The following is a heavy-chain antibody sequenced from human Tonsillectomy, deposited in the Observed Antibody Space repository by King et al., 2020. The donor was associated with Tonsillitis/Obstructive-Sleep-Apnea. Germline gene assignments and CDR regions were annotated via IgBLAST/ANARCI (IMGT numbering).Heavy chain of an antibody. J-gene: IGHJ6*03. CDR2: IYYSGST. V-gene: IGHV4-59*08. CDR1: GDSISSYY. D-gene: IGHD2-15*01. CDR3: ARGGGYYYMDV. Sequence: VQLQESSPGLVKPSETLSLTCTVSGDSISSYYWSWIRHPPGKGLEWIGYIYYSGSTNYNPSLKSRVTISIDTSKNQLSLKLSSVTAADTAVYYCARGGGYYYMDVWGKGTTVTVSS.